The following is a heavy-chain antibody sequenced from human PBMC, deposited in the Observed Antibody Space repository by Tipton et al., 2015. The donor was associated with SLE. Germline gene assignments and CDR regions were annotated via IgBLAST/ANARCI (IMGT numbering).Heavy chain of an antibody. CDR1: GFTFSSYP. D-gene: IGHD3-16*01. J-gene: IGHJ4*02. Sequence: PLRLSCTTSGFTFSSYPMIWVRQAPGKGLEWLSYISSSGSTIYYADSVKGRFTISRDNAKNSLYLQMNSLRVEGTAVYYCARVSGLGNYAHADSWGQGTLITVSS. CDR3: ARVSGLGNYAHADS. V-gene: IGHV3-48*03. CDR2: ISSSGSTI.